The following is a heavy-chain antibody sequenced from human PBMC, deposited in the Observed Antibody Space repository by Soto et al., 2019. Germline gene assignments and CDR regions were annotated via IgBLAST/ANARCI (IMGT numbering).Heavy chain of an antibody. Sequence: SETLSLTCVVSGGSITSSNWWSWVRQPPGKGLEWIGEIYHSGSANYNPSLKSRVTISVDRSKNQLSLKLSSVTAADTAVYYCARDEDASRAWYNFCYWGQRTLVTVS. CDR2: IYHSGSA. CDR3: ARDEDASRAWYNFCY. J-gene: IGHJ4*02. CDR1: GGSITSSNW. V-gene: IGHV4-4*02. D-gene: IGHD6-19*01.